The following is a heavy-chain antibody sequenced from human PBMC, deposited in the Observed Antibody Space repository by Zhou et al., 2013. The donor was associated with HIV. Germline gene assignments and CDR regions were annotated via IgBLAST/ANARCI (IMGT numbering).Heavy chain of an antibody. CDR3: ARDPSVSMVRGVIESKMTWFDP. D-gene: IGHD3-10*01. V-gene: IGHV1-46*01. J-gene: IGHJ5*02. CDR2: IIPVFGTA. Sequence: QVQLVQSGAEVKKPGASVKVSCKASGYSFPNYYIHWVRQAPGQGLEWMGMIIPVFGTANYAQKFQGRVTMTRDTSTSTVYMELSSLRSEDTAVYYCARDPSVSMVRGVIESKMTWFDPWGQGTLVTVSS. CDR1: GYSFPNYY.